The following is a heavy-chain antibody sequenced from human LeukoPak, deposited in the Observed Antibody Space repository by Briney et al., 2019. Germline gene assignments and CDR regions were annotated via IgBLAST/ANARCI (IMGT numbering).Heavy chain of an antibody. CDR2: IHTSGST. CDR1: GGSISSYY. V-gene: IGHV4-4*07. D-gene: IGHD6-19*01. Sequence: SETLSLTCIVSGGSISSYYWSWIRQPAGKGLEWIGQIHTSGSTNYNPSLKSRVAMSVDTSKNQFSLELSSVTAADTAVYYCAVRAQTTGWSFDYWGQGALVTVSS. J-gene: IGHJ4*02. CDR3: AVRAQTTGWSFDY.